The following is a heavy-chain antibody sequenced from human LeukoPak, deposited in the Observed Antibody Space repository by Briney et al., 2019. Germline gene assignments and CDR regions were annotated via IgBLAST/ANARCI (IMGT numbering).Heavy chain of an antibody. J-gene: IGHJ5*02. Sequence: SETLSLTCTVSGGSVSSGSYYWSWIRQPPGKGLEWIGYIYYSGSTNYNPSLKSRVTISVDTSKNQFSLKLSSVTAADTAVYYCARESVGATSWGNWSDPWGQGTLVTVSS. CDR1: GGSVSSGSYY. D-gene: IGHD1-26*01. CDR2: IYYSGST. CDR3: ARESVGATSWGNWSDP. V-gene: IGHV4-61*01.